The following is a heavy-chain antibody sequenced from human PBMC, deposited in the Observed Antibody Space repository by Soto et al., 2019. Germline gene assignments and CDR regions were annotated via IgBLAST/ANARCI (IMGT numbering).Heavy chain of an antibody. J-gene: IGHJ6*02. CDR3: ARHRADYYILTGYCGYYYGMDV. CDR2: IDPSDSYT. V-gene: IGHV5-10-1*01. Sequence: PAESRNISCKGSGYSFTSYWISWVRQMPGKGLEWMGRIDPSDSYTNYSPSFQGHVTISADKSISTAYLQWSSLKASDTAMYYCARHRADYYILTGYCGYYYGMDVWGQGTTVSVSS. CDR1: GYSFTSYW. D-gene: IGHD3-9*01.